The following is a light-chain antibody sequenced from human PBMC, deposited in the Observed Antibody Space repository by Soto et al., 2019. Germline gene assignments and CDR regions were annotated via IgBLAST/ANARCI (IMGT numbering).Light chain of an antibody. J-gene: IGKJ1*01. CDR1: EYINTY. Sequence: DIQMTQSPSSLSASVGDRVTITCRASEYINTYLHWYQQKPGKAPKLLIYDVSNLQSGVPSRFSGSGFGTEFTLTVTSLQPVDFATYYCQQTYSTPRTFGQGTKVEI. CDR3: QQTYSTPRT. V-gene: IGKV1-39*01. CDR2: DVS.